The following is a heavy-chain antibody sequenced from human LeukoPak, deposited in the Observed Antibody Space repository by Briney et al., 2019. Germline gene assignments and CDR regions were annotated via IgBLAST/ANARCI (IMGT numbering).Heavy chain of an antibody. D-gene: IGHD3-22*01. Sequence: PGGSLRLSCAASGFTFSGSAMHWVRQASGKGLEWVGRIRSKANSYATAYAASAKCRFTISRDDSKNTAYLQMNSLKTEDTAVYYCTVSYYYDSSGYPPIDYWGQGTLVTVSS. J-gene: IGHJ4*02. CDR1: GFTFSGSA. V-gene: IGHV3-73*01. CDR3: TVSYYYDSSGYPPIDY. CDR2: IRSKANSYAT.